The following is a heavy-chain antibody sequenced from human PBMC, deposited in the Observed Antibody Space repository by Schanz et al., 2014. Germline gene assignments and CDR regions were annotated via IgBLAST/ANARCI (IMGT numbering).Heavy chain of an antibody. CDR1: GFTFTNYA. D-gene: IGHD3-9*01. Sequence: EVQLLESGGGLVQPGGSLRLSCAASGFTFTNYAMTWVRQAPGKGLEWVGRITNKPNNYNTEYAASVKGRFTISRDESESSLYLQMDSLKTEDTAVYYCARRNFYDKSAAFDYWGQGSLVTVSS. J-gene: IGHJ4*02. CDR3: ARRNFYDKSAAFDY. CDR2: ITNKPNNYNT. V-gene: IGHV3-72*01.